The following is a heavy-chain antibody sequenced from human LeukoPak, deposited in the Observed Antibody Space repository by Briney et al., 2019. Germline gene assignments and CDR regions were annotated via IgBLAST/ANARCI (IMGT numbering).Heavy chain of an antibody. D-gene: IGHD3-10*01. V-gene: IGHV4-34*01. J-gene: IGHJ4*02. Sequence: SETLSLTCAVYGGSFSGYYWSWIRQPPGKGLEWIGEINHSGSTNYNPSLKSRVTISVDTSKNQFSLKLSSVTAADTAVYYCASMYYYGSGSYYNGGYWGQGTLVTVSS. CDR2: INHSGST. CDR3: ASMYYYGSGSYYNGGY. CDR1: GGSFSGYY.